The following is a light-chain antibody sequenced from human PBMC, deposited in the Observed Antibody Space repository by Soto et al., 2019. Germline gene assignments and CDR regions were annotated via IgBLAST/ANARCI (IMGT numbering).Light chain of an antibody. Sequence: EVVLTQSRVGLSLSPCEIAXLSCRASNRVPRLYLPCSQQKPGQAPRXLIFWASIRDQGSPDRFSCSGSGTDFTRTISRLESEDFAVYYCQQYGSSPGTFGQGTKVDIK. J-gene: IGKJ1*01. V-gene: IGKV3-20*01. CDR1: NRVPRLY. CDR3: QQYGSSPGT. CDR2: WAS.